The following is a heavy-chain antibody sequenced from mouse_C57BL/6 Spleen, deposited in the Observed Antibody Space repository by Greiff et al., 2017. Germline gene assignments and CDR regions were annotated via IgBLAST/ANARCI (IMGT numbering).Heavy chain of an antibody. V-gene: IGHV1-69*01. Sequence: VQLQQPGAELVMPGASVKLSCKASGYTFTSYWMHWVKQRPGQGLEWIGEIDPSDSYTNYNQKFKGKSTLTVDKSSSTAYMQLSSLTSEDSAVYYCARERTTVVPYFDYWGQGTTLTVSS. D-gene: IGHD1-1*01. CDR2: IDPSDSYT. CDR1: GYTFTSYW. CDR3: ARERTTVVPYFDY. J-gene: IGHJ2*01.